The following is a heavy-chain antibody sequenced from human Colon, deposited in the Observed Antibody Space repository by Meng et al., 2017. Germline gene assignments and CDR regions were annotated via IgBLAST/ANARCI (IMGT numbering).Heavy chain of an antibody. CDR3: ARKRTSPGTLGFDY. CDR2: IYPSGRT. V-gene: IGHV4-4*02. J-gene: IGHJ4*02. CDR1: GDSISSGNG. D-gene: IGHD6-13*01. Sequence: GHVQGSGQGLGKPSGTLSLPLAVSGDSISSGNGWTWVRQPPGKGLEWIGEIYPSGRTSSNPSLQGRVTILLDKSKNQFSLELNSVTAADTAIYFCARKRTSPGTLGFDYWSQGTLVTVSS.